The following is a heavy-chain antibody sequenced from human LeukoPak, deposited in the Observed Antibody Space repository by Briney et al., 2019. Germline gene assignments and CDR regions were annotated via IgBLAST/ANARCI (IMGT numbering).Heavy chain of an antibody. CDR1: GFTFSNYA. CDR2: ISGRGSTI. V-gene: IGHV3-23*01. CDR3: AKEGPDCGGDCYGVFDY. Sequence: GGSLRLSCAASGFTFSNYAVAWVCQAPGEGLEWVSVISGRGSTIYYADSVKGRFTISRDNSKNTLYLQMNGLRAEDTAVYYCAKEGPDCGGDCYGVFDYWGQGTLVTVSS. D-gene: IGHD2-21*02. J-gene: IGHJ4*02.